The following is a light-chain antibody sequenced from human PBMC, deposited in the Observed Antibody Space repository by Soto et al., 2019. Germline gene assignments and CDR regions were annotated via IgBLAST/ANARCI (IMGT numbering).Light chain of an antibody. J-gene: IGKJ1*01. CDR1: QSVSSN. Sequence: EIVMTQSPATLSVSPGERATVSCRASQSVSSNLAWYQQKPGQAPRLLIYGASTRATGIPARFSGSGSGTEFSLTISSLQSEDFAVYYCQQYNNPGKTFGQGTTVEIK. CDR2: GAS. CDR3: QQYNNPGKT. V-gene: IGKV3-15*01.